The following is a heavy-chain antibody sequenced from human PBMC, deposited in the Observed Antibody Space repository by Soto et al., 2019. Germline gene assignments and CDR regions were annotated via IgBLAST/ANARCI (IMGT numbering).Heavy chain of an antibody. V-gene: IGHV1-18*01. CDR3: ERHHGPTTSEHWFDP. J-gene: IGHJ5*02. CDR1: GYTFFTYD. Sequence: QVHLVQSGVEVKTPGASVKVSCQASGYTFFTYDISWGRQAPGQGLEWMGWISTYSGDTKYAQKFQGRVTMTTDTATTTAYLELRSLRSDDTAVYYCERHHGPTTSEHWFDPCGQGTLVTVSS. CDR2: ISTYSGDT. D-gene: IGHD5-12*01.